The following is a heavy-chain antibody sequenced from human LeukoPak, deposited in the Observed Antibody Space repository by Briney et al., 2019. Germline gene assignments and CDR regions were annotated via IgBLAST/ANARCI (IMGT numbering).Heavy chain of an antibody. V-gene: IGHV4-4*07. D-gene: IGHD3-16*02. CDR1: GGSISSYY. CDR3: ARGARMITFGGVIVFDAFDI. Sequence: PSETLSLTCTVSGGSISSYYWSWIRQPAGKGLEWIGRIYTSGSTNYTPSLKSRVTMSVDTSKNQFSLKLSSVTAADTAVYYCARGARMITFGGVIVFDAFDIWGQGTMVTVSS. J-gene: IGHJ3*02. CDR2: IYTSGST.